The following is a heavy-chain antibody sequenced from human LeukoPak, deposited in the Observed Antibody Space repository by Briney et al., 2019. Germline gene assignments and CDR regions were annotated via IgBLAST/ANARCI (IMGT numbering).Heavy chain of an antibody. D-gene: IGHD2-2*01. CDR3: ARGCSSTTCYYMDV. CDR2: ISPHNGNT. CDR1: GYTFTGYG. J-gene: IGHJ6*03. Sequence: ASVKVSCKASGYTFTGYGIGWVRQAPGQGLECMGWISPHNGNTNYAQKFQGRVTMTTDTSTSTAYMELRSLTSDDTAVYYCARGCSSTTCYYMDVWGKGTTVTVS. V-gene: IGHV1-18*01.